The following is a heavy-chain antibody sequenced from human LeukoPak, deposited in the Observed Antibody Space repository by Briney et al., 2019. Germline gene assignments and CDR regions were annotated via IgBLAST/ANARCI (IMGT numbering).Heavy chain of an antibody. D-gene: IGHD6-19*01. J-gene: IGHJ4*02. CDR1: GFTFSSYE. CDR2: ISSSGTTI. CDR3: ARDLGFSSGWYIGY. Sequence: GGSLRLSCAASGFTFSSYEMNWVRQAPGKGLEWVSYISSSGTTIYYADSVKGRFTISRDNAKNSLFLQVNSLRAEDTAVYYCARDLGFSSGWYIGYWGQGTLVTVSS. V-gene: IGHV3-48*03.